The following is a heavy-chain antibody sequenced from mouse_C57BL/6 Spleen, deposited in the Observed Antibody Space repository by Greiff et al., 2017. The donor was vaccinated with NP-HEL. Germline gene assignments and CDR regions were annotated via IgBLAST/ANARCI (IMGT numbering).Heavy chain of an antibody. J-gene: IGHJ2*01. V-gene: IGHV1-61*01. Sequence: QVQPQQPGAELVRPGSSVKLSCKASGYTFTSYWMDWVKQRPGQGLEWIGNIYPSDSETHYNQKFKDKATLTVDKSSSTAYMQLSSLTSEDSAVYYCARGDYEDYFDYWGQGTTLTVSS. CDR2: IYPSDSET. CDR3: ARGDYEDYFDY. CDR1: GYTFTSYW. D-gene: IGHD1-1*01.